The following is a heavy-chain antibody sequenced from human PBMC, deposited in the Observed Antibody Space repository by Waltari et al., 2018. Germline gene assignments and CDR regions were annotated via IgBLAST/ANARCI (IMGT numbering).Heavy chain of an antibody. CDR1: GFPVSSYV. J-gene: IGHJ4*02. D-gene: IGHD3-9*01. Sequence: QVQLVESGGGVVRPGGSLGLSGPASGFPVSSYVMHWVRQAPGKGLEWVTVISHEGTNKYYADSVKGRFTVSRDNSKNMLSLEVNSLSPEDTAIYYCARDPRPYDILTGFDFWGQGTLVTVSS. CDR3: ARDPRPYDILTGFDF. V-gene: IGHV3-30*04. CDR2: ISHEGTNK.